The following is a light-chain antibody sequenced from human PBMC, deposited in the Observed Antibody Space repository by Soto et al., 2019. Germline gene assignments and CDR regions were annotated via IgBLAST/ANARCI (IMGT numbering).Light chain of an antibody. J-gene: IGKJ3*01. V-gene: IGKV1-16*01. CDR2: GTS. CDR1: QGISNS. CDR3: QQRDPYPFT. Sequence: DIQMTQSPSSLSASVGDRVTITCRASQGISNSLGWFKQKPGKAPKSLIFGTSIVQSGVPSRFRGSGSGTDFTLTSSSLQPEYFATYYAQQRDPYPFTFGPGTTVDIK.